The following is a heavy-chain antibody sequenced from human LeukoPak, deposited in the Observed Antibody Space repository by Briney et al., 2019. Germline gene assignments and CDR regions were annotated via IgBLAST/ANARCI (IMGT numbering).Heavy chain of an antibody. CDR2: IYHSGST. D-gene: IGHD5-18*01. CDR1: GGSISSGGYS. J-gene: IGHJ5*02. V-gene: IGHV4-30-2*01. Sequence: SETLSLTCAVYGGSISSGGYSWSWIRQPPGKGLEWIGYIYHSGSTYYNPSLKSRVTISVDRSKNQFSLKLSSVTAADTAVYYCARGLGYTDPWGQGTLVTVSS. CDR3: ARGLGYTDP.